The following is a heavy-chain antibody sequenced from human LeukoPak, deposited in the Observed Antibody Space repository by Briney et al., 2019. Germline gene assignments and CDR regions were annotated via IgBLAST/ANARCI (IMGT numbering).Heavy chain of an antibody. Sequence: GGSLGLSCAASGFTVSSNYMSWVRQAPGKGLEWVSVIYSGGTTYYADSVKGRFTISRDNSENTLHLQMNSLRAEDTAVYYCARLALCYYESSGFAYWGQGTLVTVSS. V-gene: IGHV3-66*01. CDR3: ARLALCYYESSGFAY. CDR2: IYSGGTT. D-gene: IGHD3-22*01. CDR1: GFTVSSNY. J-gene: IGHJ4*02.